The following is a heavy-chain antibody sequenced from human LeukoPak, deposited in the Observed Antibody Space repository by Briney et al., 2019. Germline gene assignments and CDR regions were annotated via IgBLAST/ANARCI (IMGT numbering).Heavy chain of an antibody. CDR1: GYSISSGYY. J-gene: IGHJ4*02. Sequence: SETLSLTCTVSGYSISSGYYWGWIRQPPGKGLEWIGSIYHSGSTYYNPSLKSRVTISVDTSKNQFSLKLSSVTAADTAVYYCARRGGHVLLWFGELFGDYFDYWGQGTLVTVSS. CDR2: IYHSGST. D-gene: IGHD3-10*01. CDR3: ARRGGHVLLWFGELFGDYFDY. V-gene: IGHV4-38-2*02.